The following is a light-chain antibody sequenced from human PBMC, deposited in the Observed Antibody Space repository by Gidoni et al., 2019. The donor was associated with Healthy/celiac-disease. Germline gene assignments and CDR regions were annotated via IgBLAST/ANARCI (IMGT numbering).Light chain of an antibody. V-gene: IGKV4-1*01. CDR3: QQYYSTPWT. CDR2: WAS. J-gene: IGKJ1*01. Sequence: DIVMTQSPDSLAVSLGERATINCKSSQSVLYSSNNKNYLAWYQQKPGQPPKLLIYWASTRESGLPDRFSGSGSGTDFTLTISSLQAEDVAVYYCQQYYSTPWTFXQGTKVEIK. CDR1: QSVLYSSNNKNY.